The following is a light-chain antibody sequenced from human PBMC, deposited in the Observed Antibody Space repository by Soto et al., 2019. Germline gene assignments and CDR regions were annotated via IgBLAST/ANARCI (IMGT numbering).Light chain of an antibody. CDR1: QSVSSSY. V-gene: IGKV3-20*01. CDR3: QQYGSSPYT. CDR2: GAS. Sequence: EIVLTQSPGTLSLSPGERATLSCRSSQSVSSSYLAWYQQKPGQAPRLLIYGASSRATGIPDRFSGSGSGTDCPLTSSRLEPEDFAVYYCQQYGSSPYTFGQGTKLEIK. J-gene: IGKJ2*01.